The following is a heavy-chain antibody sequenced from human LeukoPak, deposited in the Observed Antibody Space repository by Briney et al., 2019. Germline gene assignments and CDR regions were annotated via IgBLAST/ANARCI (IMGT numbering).Heavy chain of an antibody. CDR3: AKDMRTTSWYGIDY. D-gene: IGHD6-13*01. Sequence: PGGSLRLSCTASGFTFSTYGMHWVRQAPGKGLEWEAVISYDGNNKYYADSMKGRFTISRDNSKNTLYLQISSLRAEDTAVYYCAKDMRTTSWYGIDYWGQGTLVTVSS. V-gene: IGHV3-30*18. J-gene: IGHJ4*02. CDR2: ISYDGNNK. CDR1: GFTFSTYG.